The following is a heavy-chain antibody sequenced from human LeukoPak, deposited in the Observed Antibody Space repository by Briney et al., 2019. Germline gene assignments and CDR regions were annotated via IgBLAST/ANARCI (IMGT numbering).Heavy chain of an antibody. D-gene: IGHD3-22*01. CDR2: IRSKTYGGTT. Sequence: GGSLRLSCTTSGFTFGDYAVSWVRQAPGKGLEWVGFIRSKTYGGTTEYAASVKGRFTISRDDSKSIAYLQMNSLKTEDTAVYYCTSMGITMIVVVSDYWGQGTLVTVSS. CDR3: TSMGITMIVVVSDY. V-gene: IGHV3-49*04. CDR1: GFTFGDYA. J-gene: IGHJ4*02.